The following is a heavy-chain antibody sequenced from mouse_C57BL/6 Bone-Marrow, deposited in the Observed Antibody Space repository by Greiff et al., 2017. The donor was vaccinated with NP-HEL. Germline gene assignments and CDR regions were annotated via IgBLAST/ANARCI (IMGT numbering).Heavy chain of an antibody. CDR3: ATDRGNGSSPCYAMDY. CDR1: GFTFSSYA. CDR2: ISDGGSYT. D-gene: IGHD1-1*01. V-gene: IGHV5-4*03. Sequence: EVMLVESGGGLVKPGGSLKLSCAASGFTFSSYAMSWVRQTPEKRLEWVATISDGGSYTYYPDTVKGRFTISRDNAKNNLYLQMSHLKSEDTAMYYSATDRGNGSSPCYAMDYWGQGTSVTVSS. J-gene: IGHJ4*01.